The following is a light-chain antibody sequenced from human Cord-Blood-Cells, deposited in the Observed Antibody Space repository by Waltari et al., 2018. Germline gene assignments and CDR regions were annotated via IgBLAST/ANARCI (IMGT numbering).Light chain of an antibody. CDR3: QQYNSYSWT. J-gene: IGKJ1*01. CDR2: SAS. V-gene: IGKV1-5*03. Sequence: DNQMNQAPSTLSSSVGDKVTLTCRASQGISSWLAWYQQKPGKAPKLLIYSASSLESGVPSRFSGSGSGTEFTLTISSLQPDDFATYYCQQYNSYSWTFGQGTKVEIK. CDR1: QGISSW.